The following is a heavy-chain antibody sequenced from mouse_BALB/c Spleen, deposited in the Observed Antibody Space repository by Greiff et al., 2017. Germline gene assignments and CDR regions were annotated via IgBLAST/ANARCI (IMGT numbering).Heavy chain of an antibody. CDR3: ARGGSSHYYAMDY. Sequence: DVMLVESGGGLVQPGGSRKLSCAASGFTFSSFGMHWVRQAPEKGLEWVAYISSGSSTIYYADTVKGRFTISRDNPKNTLFLQMTSLRSEDTAMYYCARGGSSHYYAMDYWGQGTSVTVSS. V-gene: IGHV5-17*02. D-gene: IGHD1-1*01. CDR2: ISSGSSTI. CDR1: GFTFSSFG. J-gene: IGHJ4*01.